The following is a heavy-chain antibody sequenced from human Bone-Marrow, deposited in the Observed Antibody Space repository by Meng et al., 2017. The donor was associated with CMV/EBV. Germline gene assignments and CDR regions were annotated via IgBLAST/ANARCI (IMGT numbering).Heavy chain of an antibody. CDR2: IYSGGST. CDR1: GFTFSSYA. J-gene: IGHJ6*01. Sequence: GESLKISCAASGFTFSSYAMSWVRQAPGKGLEWVSVIYSGGSTYYADSVKGRFTISRDNSKNTLYLQMNSLRAEDTAVYYCARAPVVPAADTYYYYGMDVWGQGTTVTGSS. CDR3: ARAPVVPAADTYYYYGMDV. D-gene: IGHD2-2*01. V-gene: IGHV3-66*02.